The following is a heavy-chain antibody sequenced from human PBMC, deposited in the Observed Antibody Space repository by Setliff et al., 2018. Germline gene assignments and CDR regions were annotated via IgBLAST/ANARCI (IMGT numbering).Heavy chain of an antibody. D-gene: IGHD1-26*01. V-gene: IGHV1-69*13. CDR1: GDTFKGYA. J-gene: IGHJ6*03. CDR3: ASPRSAGTYQGAFYYFLHV. Sequence: GASVKVSCKASGDTFKGYAFKWVRQAPGQGLEWMGDFLSVLRKPTHAERFQDRLTITADESTSTSYMELRDLRPEDTAVYFCASPRSAGTYQGAFYYFLHVWGKGTTVTVSS. CDR2: FLSVLRKP.